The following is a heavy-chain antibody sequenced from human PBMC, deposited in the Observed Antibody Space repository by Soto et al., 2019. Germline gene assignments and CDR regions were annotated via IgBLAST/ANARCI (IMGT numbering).Heavy chain of an antibody. J-gene: IGHJ5*02. V-gene: IGHV1-8*01. Sequence: GASVKVSCKASGYTFTSYDINWARQATGQGLEWMGWMNPNSGNTGYAQKFQGRVTMTRNTSISTAYMELSSLRSEDTAVYYCATTPLYDYVWGSYRYRDNWFDPWGQGTLVTVS. CDR2: MNPNSGNT. D-gene: IGHD3-16*02. CDR1: GYTFTSYD. CDR3: ATTPLYDYVWGSYRYRDNWFDP.